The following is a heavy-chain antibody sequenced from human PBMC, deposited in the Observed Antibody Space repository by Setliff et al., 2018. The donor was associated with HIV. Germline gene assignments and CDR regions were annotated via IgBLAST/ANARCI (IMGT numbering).Heavy chain of an antibody. J-gene: IGHJ4*02. Sequence: ASVKVSCKASGYTFTSFCLHWVRQAPGQGLEWMAIINPSGGSTSYAQKFQGRVTMTSDTSTSTVYMELSSLRSEDTAVYYCARALYTNLAHFDYLGQGTLVTVSS. V-gene: IGHV1-46*01. CDR2: INPSGGST. CDR3: ARALYTNLAHFDY. CDR1: GYTFTSFC. D-gene: IGHD4-4*01.